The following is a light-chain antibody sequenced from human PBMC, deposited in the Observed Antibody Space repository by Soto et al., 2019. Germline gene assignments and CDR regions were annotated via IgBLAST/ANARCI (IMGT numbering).Light chain of an antibody. CDR3: QHNGV. J-gene: IGKJ3*01. Sequence: DIQMTQSPSSLSASVGETVTMTCRASQGIAGWLSWYQQKPGKAPKLLIFATSNLQGGVPSRFSGSGAGTVFTLTLSSLQPEYFATYYCQHNGVFGPGTQVDIK. CDR1: QGIAGW. CDR2: ATS. V-gene: IGKV1-12*01.